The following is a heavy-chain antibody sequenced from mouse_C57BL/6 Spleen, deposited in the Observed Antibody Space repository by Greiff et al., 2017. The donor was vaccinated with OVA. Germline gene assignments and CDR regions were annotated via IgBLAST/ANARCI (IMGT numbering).Heavy chain of an antibody. D-gene: IGHD2-1*01. Sequence: EVKLQESGEGLVKPGGSLKLSCAASGFTFSSYAMSWVRQTPEKRLEWVAYISSGGDYIYYADTVKGRFTISRDNARNTLYLQMSSLKSEDTAMYYCTRASTGVYFDYWGQGTTLTVSS. J-gene: IGHJ2*01. CDR2: ISSGGDYI. CDR3: TRASTGVYFDY. CDR1: GFTFSSYA. V-gene: IGHV5-9-1*02.